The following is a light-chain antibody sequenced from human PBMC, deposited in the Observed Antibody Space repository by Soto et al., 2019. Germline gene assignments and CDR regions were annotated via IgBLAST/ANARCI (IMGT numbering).Light chain of an antibody. CDR1: QSVTSSY. J-gene: IGKJ1*01. CDR2: GAS. CDR3: QQYGSSST. V-gene: IGKV3-20*01. Sequence: EIVLTQSPGTLSLSPGARAPLSCRASQSVTSSYLAWYQQKPGQAPRLLIYGASSWATGIPDRFSGSGSGTDFTLTISRLEPEDFAVYYCQQYGSSSTFGQGTKVDIK.